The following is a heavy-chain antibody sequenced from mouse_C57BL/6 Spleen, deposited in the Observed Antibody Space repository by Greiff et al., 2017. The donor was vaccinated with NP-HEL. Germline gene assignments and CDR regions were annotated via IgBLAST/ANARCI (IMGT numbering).Heavy chain of an antibody. CDR3: ARVTTVVENYFDY. J-gene: IGHJ2*01. Sequence: QVQLQQPGAELVKPGASVKLSCKASGYTFTSYWMHWVKQRPGRGLEWIGRIDPNSGGTKYNEKFKSKSTLTVDKPSSPASMQLSSLTSEDSAVYYCARVTTVVENYFDYWGQGTTLTVSS. CDR1: GYTFTSYW. CDR2: IDPNSGGT. D-gene: IGHD1-1*01. V-gene: IGHV1-72*01.